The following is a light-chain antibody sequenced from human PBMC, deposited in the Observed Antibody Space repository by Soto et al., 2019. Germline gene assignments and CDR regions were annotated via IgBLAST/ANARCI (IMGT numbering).Light chain of an antibody. CDR3: QQYMSSVT. Sequence: EIVLTQSPGSLSLSPGQRATLSCRASQSVDTTFFAWYQKKPGQPPRLLIYGASKRATGIPDGFRGSGSGTHSTLIMSRMEPADFAVYYCQQYMSSVTFGQGTKVEIK. V-gene: IGKV3-20*01. CDR1: QSVDTTF. J-gene: IGKJ1*01. CDR2: GAS.